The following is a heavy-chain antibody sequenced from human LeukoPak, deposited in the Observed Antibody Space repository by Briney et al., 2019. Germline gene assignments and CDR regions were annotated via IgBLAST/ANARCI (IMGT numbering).Heavy chain of an antibody. CDR3: ARQMEVVGATFFDY. Sequence: SETLSLTCTVSGGSISSGSYYWSWIRQPPGKGLEWIGYIYYSGSTNYNPSLKSRVTISVDTSKNQFSLKLSSVTAADTAVYYCARQMEVVGATFFDYWGQGTLVTVSS. CDR2: IYYSGST. V-gene: IGHV4-61*01. CDR1: GGSISSGSYY. J-gene: IGHJ4*02. D-gene: IGHD1-26*01.